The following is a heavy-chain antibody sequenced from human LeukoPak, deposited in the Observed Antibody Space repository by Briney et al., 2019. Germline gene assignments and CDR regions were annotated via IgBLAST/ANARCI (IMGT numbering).Heavy chain of an antibody. CDR2: TYYSGST. CDR3: ARVSGYNWNFDY. J-gene: IGHJ4*02. V-gene: IGHV4-59*01. CDR1: GGSISSYY. Sequence: SETLSLTCTVSGGSISSYYWSWIRQPPGKGLEWIGYTYYSGSTNYNPSLKSRVTISVDTSKNQFSLKLSSVTAADTAVYYCARVSGYNWNFDYWGQGTLVTVSS. D-gene: IGHD1-1*01.